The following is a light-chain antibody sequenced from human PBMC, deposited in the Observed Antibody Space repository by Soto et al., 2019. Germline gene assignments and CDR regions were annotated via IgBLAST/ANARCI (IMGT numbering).Light chain of an antibody. CDR2: AAI. V-gene: IGKV1-39*01. Sequence: DIQMTQSPSSLSASVGDRVTITCRASQTITTYLNWYQHKPGKAPKLLIYAAISLQSGVPSRLSGSGSGTDFTLTSSSLQPEEFATYYCQQTYSTPHTFGQGTKVEIK. CDR1: QTITTY. CDR3: QQTYSTPHT. J-gene: IGKJ2*01.